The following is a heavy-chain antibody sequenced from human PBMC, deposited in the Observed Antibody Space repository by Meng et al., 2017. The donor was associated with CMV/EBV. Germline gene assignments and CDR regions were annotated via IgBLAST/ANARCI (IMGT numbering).Heavy chain of an antibody. D-gene: IGHD4-17*01. Sequence: GGSLRLSCAASGFTFSSYWMSWVRQAPGKGLEWVANIKQDGSEKYYVDSVKGRFTISRDNAKNSLYLQMNSLRAEDMALYYCAKGSTVTTWGYFDYWGQGTLVTVSS. CDR2: IKQDGSEK. V-gene: IGHV3-7*03. CDR3: AKGSTVTTWGYFDY. CDR1: GFTFSSYW. J-gene: IGHJ4*02.